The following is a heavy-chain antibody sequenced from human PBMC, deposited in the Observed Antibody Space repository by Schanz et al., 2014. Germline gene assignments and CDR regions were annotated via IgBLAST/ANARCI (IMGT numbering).Heavy chain of an antibody. J-gene: IGHJ6*03. D-gene: IGHD3-10*01. CDR1: GFTFDKYA. CDR2: ISWNSGTI. Sequence: EVQLVESGGGLVQPGKSLRLSCAASGFTFDKYAMHWVRQAPGKGLEWVSVISWNSGTIGYADSVKGRFTISRDNAKNSLYLQMNSLRAEDTALYYCAKGSRSGSKVMDVWGKGTTVTVSS. V-gene: IGHV3-9*01. CDR3: AKGSRSGSKVMDV.